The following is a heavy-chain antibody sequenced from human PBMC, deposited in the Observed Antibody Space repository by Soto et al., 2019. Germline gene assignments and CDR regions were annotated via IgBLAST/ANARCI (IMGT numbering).Heavy chain of an antibody. CDR3: ERDNGLEQYYDSSGYWYYFDY. Sequence: SETLSLTCTVSGGSISSYYWSWIRQPPGKGLEWIGYIYYSGSTNYNPSLKSRVTISVDTSKNQFSLKLSSVTAADTAVYYCERDNGLEQYYDSSGYWYYFDYWGQGTLVTVSS. CDR1: GGSISSYY. CDR2: IYYSGST. J-gene: IGHJ4*02. V-gene: IGHV4-59*01. D-gene: IGHD3-22*01.